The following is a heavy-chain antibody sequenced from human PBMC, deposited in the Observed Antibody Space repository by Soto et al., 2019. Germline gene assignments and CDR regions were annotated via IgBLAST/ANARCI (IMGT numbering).Heavy chain of an antibody. CDR2: ISYSGST. Sequence: SETLSLTCTVSGGSISSSSSSWGWIRQPPGKGLEWLGIISYSGSTYYSPSLKSRVTISVDASKNLFSLKLSSVTAADTAVYYCARSGIAAAGNYFYFDYWGQGTLVTVSS. J-gene: IGHJ4*02. V-gene: IGHV4-39*01. D-gene: IGHD6-13*01. CDR1: GGSISSSSSS. CDR3: ARSGIAAAGNYFYFDY.